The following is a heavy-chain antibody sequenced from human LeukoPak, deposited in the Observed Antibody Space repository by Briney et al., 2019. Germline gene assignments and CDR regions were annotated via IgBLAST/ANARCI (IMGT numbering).Heavy chain of an antibody. V-gene: IGHV3-7*01. Sequence: GGSLRLSCAASGFTFSRHWMTWVRQAPGKGREWVASEKQDVNEKYYVDSVKGRFTISRDNAKNSLFLQMNSLRVEDTAVYYCARGPPYGTRSDYFDYWGQGTLVTVSS. CDR1: GFTFSRHW. J-gene: IGHJ4*02. CDR3: ARGPPYGTRSDYFDY. D-gene: IGHD3-10*01. CDR2: EKQDVNEK.